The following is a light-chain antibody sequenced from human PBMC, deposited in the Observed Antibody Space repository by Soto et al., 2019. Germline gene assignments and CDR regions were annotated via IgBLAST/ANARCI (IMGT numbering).Light chain of an antibody. V-gene: IGKV3-20*01. CDR2: GAS. CDR3: QHYGTSRT. CDR1: QSVSSSY. Sequence: EIVLTQSPGTLSLSPGERATLSCRASQSVSSSYLTWYQQKPGQAPRLLIYGASSRATGIPDRFSGSGSGTDFTLTISRLEPEDFAVYYCQHYGTSRTFGRGTKVESK. J-gene: IGKJ1*01.